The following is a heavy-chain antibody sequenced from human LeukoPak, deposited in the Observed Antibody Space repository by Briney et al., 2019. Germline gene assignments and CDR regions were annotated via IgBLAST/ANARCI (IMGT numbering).Heavy chain of an antibody. CDR1: EFPFSSDA. Sequence: GGSLRLSCAASEFPFSSDAMSWVRQAPGKGLEWVSAISDSGGSTYYADSVKGRFTISRDNSKNTVYLQMNSLRAEDTAVYYCAKDRRACSSSSCYYRFDYWGQGTLVTVSS. CDR3: AKDRRACSSSSCYYRFDY. D-gene: IGHD2-2*01. J-gene: IGHJ4*02. V-gene: IGHV3-23*01. CDR2: ISDSGGST.